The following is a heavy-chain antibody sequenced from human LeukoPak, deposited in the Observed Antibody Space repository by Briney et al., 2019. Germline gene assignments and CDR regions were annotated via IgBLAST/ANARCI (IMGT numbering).Heavy chain of an antibody. CDR1: GFTFSDYS. CDR2: ISASSATI. D-gene: IGHD7-27*01. CDR3: ARDLNWGLDY. J-gene: IGHJ4*02. Sequence: GGSLRLSCAASGFTFSDYSVNWVRQAPGKGLEWISYISASSATIHYADSVKGRFSISRDNAKNSLYLQVNSLRAEDTAVYYCARDLNWGLDYWGQGTLVTVPS. V-gene: IGHV3-48*01.